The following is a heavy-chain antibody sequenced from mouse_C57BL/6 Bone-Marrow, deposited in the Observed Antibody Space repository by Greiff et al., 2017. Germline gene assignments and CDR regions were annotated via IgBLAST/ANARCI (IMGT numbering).Heavy chain of an antibody. CDR2: IYPSSGNT. V-gene: IGHV1-81*01. D-gene: IGHD2-1*01. Sequence: VQLEQPGAELARPGASVKLSCKASGYTFTSYGISWVKQRTGQGLEWIGEIYPSSGNTNYNEKFKGKATLTADKSSSTAYMELRSLTSADSAVYSCCYYGKTAWFAYWGQGTLVTVSA. CDR3: CYYGKTAWFAY. CDR1: GYTFTSYG. J-gene: IGHJ3*01.